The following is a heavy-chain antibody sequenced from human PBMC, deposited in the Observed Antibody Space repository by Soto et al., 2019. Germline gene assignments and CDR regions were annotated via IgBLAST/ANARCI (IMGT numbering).Heavy chain of an antibody. CDR3: ARLDGNEAFDI. CDR2: ISYDGTNK. J-gene: IGHJ3*02. CDR1: GCTCSTYA. V-gene: IGHV3-30-3*01. Sequence: GGSLRLSCAASGCTCSTYAMHWVRQAPGKGLEWVAVISYDGTNKYYADSVKGRFTISRDNSKNTLYLQMNSLRAEDTAVSYCARLDGNEAFDIWGQGTMVSVSS.